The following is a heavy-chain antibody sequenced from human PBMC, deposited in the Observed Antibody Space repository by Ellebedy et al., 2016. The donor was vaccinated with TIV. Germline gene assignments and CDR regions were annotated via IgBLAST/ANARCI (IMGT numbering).Heavy chain of an antibody. D-gene: IGHD2-2*01. CDR3: ARQYCSSTSCYGGNWFDP. Sequence: GGSLRLXXKGSGYSFTSYWIGWVRQMPGKGLEWMGIIYPGDSDTRYSPSFQGQVTISADKSISTAYLQWSSLKASDTAMYYCARQYCSSTSCYGGNWFDPWGQGTLVTVSS. CDR1: GYSFTSYW. V-gene: IGHV5-51*01. J-gene: IGHJ5*02. CDR2: IYPGDSDT.